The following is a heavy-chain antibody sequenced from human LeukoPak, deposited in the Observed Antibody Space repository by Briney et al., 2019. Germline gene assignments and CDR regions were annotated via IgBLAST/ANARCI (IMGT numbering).Heavy chain of an antibody. J-gene: IGHJ6*02. CDR1: GFTFSSYG. CDR2: IGYDGSNE. Sequence: PGGSLRLSCAASGFTFSSYGMHWVRQAPGKGLEWVAVIGYDGSNEYYADSVRGRFTISRDNSKNTLYLQMNSLRAEDTAVYYCARGLGWLHQLPLYGMDVWGQGTTVTVSS. D-gene: IGHD5-24*01. CDR3: ARGLGWLHQLPLYGMDV. V-gene: IGHV3-33*01.